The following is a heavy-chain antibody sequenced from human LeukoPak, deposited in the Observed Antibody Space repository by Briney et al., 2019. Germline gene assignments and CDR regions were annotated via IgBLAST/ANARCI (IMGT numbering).Heavy chain of an antibody. Sequence: PGGSLRLSCAASGLTVSSYMSWVRQAPGKGLEWVSVIYSGGSIYYADSVKGRFTISRDKSKNTLYLQMNSLRAEDTAVYYYARPPYGGVDYWGQGTLVTVSS. CDR1: GLTVSSY. V-gene: IGHV3-66*04. CDR2: IYSGGSI. D-gene: IGHD4-23*01. J-gene: IGHJ4*02. CDR3: ARPPYGGVDY.